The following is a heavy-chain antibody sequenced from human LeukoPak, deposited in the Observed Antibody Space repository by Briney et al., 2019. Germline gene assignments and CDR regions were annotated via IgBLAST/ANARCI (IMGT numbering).Heavy chain of an antibody. J-gene: IGHJ3*02. CDR3: ARQFDGSHPNAFDI. D-gene: IGHD1-26*01. Sequence: PGGSLRLSCAASGFTFSSHWMHWVRQAPGKGLVWVSRINSDGSSISYADSVKGRFTISRDNAKNTLYLQMNSLRAEDTAVYYCARQFDGSHPNAFDIWGQGTMVTVSS. CDR2: INSDGSSI. V-gene: IGHV3-74*01. CDR1: GFTFSSHW.